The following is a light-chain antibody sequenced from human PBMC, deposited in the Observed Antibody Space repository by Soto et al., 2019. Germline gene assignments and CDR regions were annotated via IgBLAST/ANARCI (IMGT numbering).Light chain of an antibody. Sequence: QSALTQPRSVSGSPGQSVTISCTGTSSDVGAYDFVSWYQQRPGKAPKLMIYDVSKRPSGVSDRISGSKSGNTASLTMSGLQAEDEADYYCCSYGGYYNVVCGGGTKLTVL. CDR1: SSDVGAYDF. CDR2: DVS. V-gene: IGLV2-11*01. CDR3: CSYGGYYNVV. J-gene: IGLJ2*01.